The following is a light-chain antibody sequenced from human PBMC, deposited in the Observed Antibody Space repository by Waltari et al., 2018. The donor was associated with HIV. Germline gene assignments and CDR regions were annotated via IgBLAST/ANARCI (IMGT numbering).Light chain of an antibody. CDR3: QQYHSYPVT. J-gene: IGKJ4*01. V-gene: IGKV1-5*01. Sequence: DIHMTQSPSTVSASVGDRVIISCRASQNIHSWLAWYQQTPGKPPRFLIYQASTLERGVPSRFSGSGSGTLFTLTINNLQPTDFGTYYCQQYHSYPVTFGGGTKVEIK. CDR2: QAS. CDR1: QNIHSW.